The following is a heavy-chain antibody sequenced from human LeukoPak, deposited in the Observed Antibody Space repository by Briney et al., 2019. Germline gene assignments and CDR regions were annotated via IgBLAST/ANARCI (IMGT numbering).Heavy chain of an antibody. CDR2: MHPDSGHT. Sequence: EASVKAACKASGYTFTSYDINWVRQATGQGLEWMGWMHPDSGHTVYGQKFQGRVTMTTNTSISTAYMELSSLRSEDTAVYYCARGNYYFWSGYYSGGNWFDPWGQGPLVTVS. V-gene: IGHV1-8*01. CDR3: ARGNYYFWSGYYSGGNWFDP. J-gene: IGHJ5*02. D-gene: IGHD3-3*01. CDR1: GYTFTSYD.